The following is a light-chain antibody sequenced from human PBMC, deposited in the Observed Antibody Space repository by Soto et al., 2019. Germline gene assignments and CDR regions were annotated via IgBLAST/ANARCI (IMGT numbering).Light chain of an antibody. Sequence: EIVLTQSPGILYLSPGERATLSCRASQTISSGFLAWYQQKVGQAPRLLIYDASNRATGIPDRFSGSGSGTDFTLTISRLEPEDFAVYYCQQYGSSPWTFGQGTKVDIK. J-gene: IGKJ1*01. CDR3: QQYGSSPWT. V-gene: IGKV3-20*01. CDR1: QTISSGF. CDR2: DAS.